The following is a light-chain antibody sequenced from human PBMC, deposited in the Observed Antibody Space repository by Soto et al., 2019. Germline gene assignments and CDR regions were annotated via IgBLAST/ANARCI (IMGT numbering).Light chain of an antibody. CDR3: QQYNSYSSYT. Sequence: DIQMPQSPSTLSASEGDRVSITCRASQSVNNWLAWYQQKPGKAPQLLIYTASSLDSGVPSRFTGSGSGTEFTLTISSLQPDDSATCYCQQYNSYSSYTFGQGTKLEIK. V-gene: IGKV1-5*03. CDR2: TAS. CDR1: QSVNNW. J-gene: IGKJ2*01.